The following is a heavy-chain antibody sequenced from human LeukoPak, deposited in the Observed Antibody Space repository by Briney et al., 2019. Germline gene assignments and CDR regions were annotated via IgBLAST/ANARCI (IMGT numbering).Heavy chain of an antibody. V-gene: IGHV3-48*03. CDR1: GFTFSSYE. Sequence: GSLRLSCAASGFTFSSYEMNWVRQAPGKGLEWVSYISSSGSTIYYADSVKGRFTISRDNAKNSLYLQMNSLRAEDTAVYYCARVVATIYRYYYYYMDVWGKGTTVTVSS. J-gene: IGHJ6*03. D-gene: IGHD5-12*01. CDR2: ISSSGSTI. CDR3: ARVVATIYRYYYYYMDV.